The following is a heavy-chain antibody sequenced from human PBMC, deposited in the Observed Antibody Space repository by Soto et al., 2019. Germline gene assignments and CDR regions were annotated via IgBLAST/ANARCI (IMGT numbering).Heavy chain of an antibody. V-gene: IGHV1-2*04. CDR3: ARSSIGPRGSSMGATSFDY. CDR1: GYTFTGYY. D-gene: IGHD1-26*01. CDR2: INPNSGGT. J-gene: IGHJ4*02. Sequence: GASVKVSCKASGYTFTGYYMHWVRQAPGQGLEWMGWINPNSGGTNYAQKFQGWVTMTRDTSISTAYMELSRLRSDDTAVYYCARSSIGPRGSSMGATSFDYWGQGTLVTVSS.